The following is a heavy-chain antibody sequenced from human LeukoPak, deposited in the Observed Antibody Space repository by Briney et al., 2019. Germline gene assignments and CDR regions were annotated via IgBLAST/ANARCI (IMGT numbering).Heavy chain of an antibody. CDR3: AKDKISKTTAAEGFDY. CDR2: ICEDGGRR. D-gene: IGHD6-13*01. CDR1: GFTFDDYA. Sequence: GGSLRLSCAASGFTFDDYAIHWVRQAPGKGLEWVSLICEDGGRRYYADSVKGRFTISRDNSKNSLYLQMNSLRTEDTALYYCAKDKISKTTAAEGFDYWGQGTLVTASS. J-gene: IGHJ4*02. V-gene: IGHV3-43*02.